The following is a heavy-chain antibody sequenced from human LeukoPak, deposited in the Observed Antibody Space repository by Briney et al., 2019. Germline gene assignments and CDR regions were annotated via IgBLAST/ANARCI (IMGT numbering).Heavy chain of an antibody. CDR1: GFTVSTNY. V-gene: IGHV3-66*01. D-gene: IGHD3-22*01. CDR2: IYSGGST. CDR3: ARDDYYDSSGYPKNYYYYGMDV. Sequence: GGSLRLSCAASGFTVSTNYMSWVRQAPGKGLEWVSVIYSGGSTYYADSVKGRFTISRDNSKNTLHLQMNSLRAEDTAVYYCARDDYYDSSGYPKNYYYYGMDVWGRGTTVTVSS. J-gene: IGHJ6*02.